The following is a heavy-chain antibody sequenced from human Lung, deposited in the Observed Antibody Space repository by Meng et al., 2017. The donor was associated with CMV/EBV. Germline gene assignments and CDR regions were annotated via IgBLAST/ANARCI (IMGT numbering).Heavy chain of an antibody. D-gene: IGHD6-13*01. CDR2: IYHSGST. CDR1: GGSTSSSNW. Sequence: SDTLSLTCAVPGGSTSSSNWWSWVRQPPGKGLEWIGEIYHSGSTNYNPSLKSRVTISVDKSKNQFSLKLSSVTAADTAVYYCARDGAAGPANYYYYYGMDVWGQRTTVTISS. J-gene: IGHJ6*02. CDR3: ARDGAAGPANYYYYYGMDV. V-gene: IGHV4-4*02.